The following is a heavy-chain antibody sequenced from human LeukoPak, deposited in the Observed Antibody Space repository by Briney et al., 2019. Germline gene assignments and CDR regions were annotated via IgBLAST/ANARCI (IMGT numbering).Heavy chain of an antibody. Sequence: PSETLSLTCTVSGGSISSGSYYSSWTRQPAGKGLEWIGRIYTSGSTNYNPSLKSRVTISVDTSKNQFSLKLSSVTAADTAVYYCARLNDYIGYWGQGTLVTVSS. J-gene: IGHJ4*02. CDR2: IYTSGST. CDR3: ARLNDYIGY. CDR1: GGSISSGSYY. V-gene: IGHV4-61*02.